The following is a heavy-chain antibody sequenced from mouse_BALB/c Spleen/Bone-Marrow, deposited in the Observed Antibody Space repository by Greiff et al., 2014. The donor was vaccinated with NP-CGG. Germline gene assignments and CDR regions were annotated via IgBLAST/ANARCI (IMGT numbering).Heavy chain of an antibody. Sequence: VQLKESGGGLVQPGGSLRLSCATSGFTFTDYYMSWVRQPPGKALEWLGFIRNKANGYTTECSASVKGRFAISRDNSQSILYRQVNTLRAGDSATYYCARDTNSDSYWYLDVWGAGTTVTVSS. CDR1: GFTFTDYY. D-gene: IGHD2-12*01. CDR3: ARDTNSDSYWYLDV. V-gene: IGHV7-3*02. J-gene: IGHJ1*01. CDR2: IRNKANGYTT.